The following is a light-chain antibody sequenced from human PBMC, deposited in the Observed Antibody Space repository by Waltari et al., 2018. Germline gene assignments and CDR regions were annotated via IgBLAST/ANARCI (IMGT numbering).Light chain of an antibody. Sequence: CRACQGVSRWLAWYEVIPGKAQKLLIYSVSSLEGGVPSRGGCGGSGTEFTLTISSLQPDNFATYYSQQYNSYSITFEQGTRLEIK. CDR2: SVS. J-gene: IGKJ5*01. CDR1: QGVSRW. V-gene: IGKV1-5*03. CDR3: QQYNSYSIT.